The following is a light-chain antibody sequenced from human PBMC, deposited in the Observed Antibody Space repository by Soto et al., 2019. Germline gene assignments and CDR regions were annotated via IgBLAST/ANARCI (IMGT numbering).Light chain of an antibody. CDR3: QQYNKWALFT. J-gene: IGKJ3*01. CDR1: LSVSTN. V-gene: IGKV3-15*01. Sequence: EIVLTQSPATLSVSPGERATLSCRASLSVSTNLAWYQQRPCQDPRLLIFGASTSATGIPARFSVSGSGTESTLTISSLQSEDFAVDYCQQYNKWALFTFGPGT. CDR2: GAS.